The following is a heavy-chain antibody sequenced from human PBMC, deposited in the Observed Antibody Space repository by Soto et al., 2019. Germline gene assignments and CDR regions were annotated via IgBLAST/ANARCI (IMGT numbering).Heavy chain of an antibody. Sequence: QVQLVQSGAEVKKPGSSVKVSCKASGGTFSSYAISWVRQAPGQGLEWMGGIIPIFGTTTYAQKFQGRVTSTADDSASTAYMELSSLRSEDTAVYFGARDLFIGTRSWYFDLWGRGTLVTVSS. V-gene: IGHV1-69*12. D-gene: IGHD3-16*02. CDR1: GGTFSSYA. J-gene: IGHJ2*01. CDR3: ARDLFIGTRSWYFDL. CDR2: IIPIFGTT.